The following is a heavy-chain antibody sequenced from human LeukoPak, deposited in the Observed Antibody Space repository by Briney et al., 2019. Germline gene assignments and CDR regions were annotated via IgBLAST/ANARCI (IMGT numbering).Heavy chain of an antibody. Sequence: GRSLRLSCAASGFTFSSYGMHWVRQAPGKGLEWVAVIWYDGSNKYYADSVKGRFTISRDNSKNTLYLQMNSLRAEDTAVYYCARYIWVDAIGAYYGMDVWGRGTTVTVSS. V-gene: IGHV3-33*01. CDR2: IWYDGSNK. J-gene: IGHJ6*02. CDR1: GFTFSSYG. D-gene: IGHD3-16*01. CDR3: ARYIWVDAIGAYYGMDV.